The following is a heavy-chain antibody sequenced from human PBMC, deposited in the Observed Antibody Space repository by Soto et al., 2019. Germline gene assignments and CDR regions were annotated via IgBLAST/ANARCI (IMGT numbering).Heavy chain of an antibody. CDR3: AKDQRIGTNYYYYTMDV. V-gene: IGHV3-9*01. CDR1: GFTFDDYA. D-gene: IGHD2-21*01. J-gene: IGHJ6*02. Sequence: EVQLVESGGGLVQPGRSLRLSCAASGFTFDDYAMHWVRQGPGKGLEWVSGISWNSDNIVYADSVKGRFTISRDNAKNSLYLQVTSLRAEYTALYYCAKDQRIGTNYYYYTMDVWGQGTTVSVSS. CDR2: ISWNSDNI.